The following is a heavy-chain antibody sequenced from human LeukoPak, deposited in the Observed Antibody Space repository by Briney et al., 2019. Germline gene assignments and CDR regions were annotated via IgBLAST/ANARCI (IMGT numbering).Heavy chain of an antibody. Sequence: GGSLRLSCAASGLTFSNAWMNWVRQAPGKGLEWVGRIKTKTDGGTTDYAAPVRGRFTISRDDSKNTLYLQMNSLKPEDTAVYYCTTVWFYTNTWHFDYWGQVTLVTVSS. CDR1: GLTFSNAW. D-gene: IGHD3-10*01. V-gene: IGHV3-15*01. CDR2: IKTKTDGGTT. J-gene: IGHJ4*02. CDR3: TTVWFYTNTWHFDY.